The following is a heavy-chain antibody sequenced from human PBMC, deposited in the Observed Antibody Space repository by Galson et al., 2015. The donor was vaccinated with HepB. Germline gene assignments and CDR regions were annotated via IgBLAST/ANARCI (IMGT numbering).Heavy chain of an antibody. Sequence: LSLTCTVSGGSINSGGNYWSWIRQHPGKGLEWIGYIYYSGSTYYNPSLKTRVTISVDTSKNQFSLTLSSVTAADTAVYYCARYYDTSGYFDSRGQGTLVTVSS. CDR2: IYYSGST. CDR1: GGSINSGGNY. V-gene: IGHV4-31*03. J-gene: IGHJ4*02. D-gene: IGHD3-22*01. CDR3: ARYYDTSGYFDS.